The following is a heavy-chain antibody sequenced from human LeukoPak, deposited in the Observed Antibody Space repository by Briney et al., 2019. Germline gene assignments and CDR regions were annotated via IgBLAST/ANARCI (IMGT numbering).Heavy chain of an antibody. CDR1: GFIFISYA. Sequence: PGGSLRLSCATSGFIFISYAMNWVRQAPGKGPEWVSHISASGDSAYYADSVKDRFTTSRENSKNTLYLQINSQRVEDTAIYYCAKVHCSSTSCYFPEAFDIWGQGKMVTVSS. V-gene: IGHV3-23*01. CDR2: ISASGDSA. J-gene: IGHJ3*02. CDR3: AKVHCSSTSCYFPEAFDI. D-gene: IGHD2-2*01.